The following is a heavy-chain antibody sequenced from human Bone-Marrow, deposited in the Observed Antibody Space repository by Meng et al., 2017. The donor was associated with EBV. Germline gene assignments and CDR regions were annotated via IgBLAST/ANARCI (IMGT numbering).Heavy chain of an antibody. J-gene: IGHJ2*01. D-gene: IGHD2-15*01. V-gene: IGHV4-4*02. CDR3: ARYAVVVVAAPYWYFDL. CDR1: SGAISSSNW. Sequence: QWCRCLGKHSGSLSCTGSVASGAISSSNWWSWVRQPSRKGLEFIREIYHSGSTNYTPSLKSRVTISVDKSKNQFSLKLSSVTAADTAVYYCARYAVVVVAAPYWYFDLWGRGTLVTVSS. CDR2: IYHSGST.